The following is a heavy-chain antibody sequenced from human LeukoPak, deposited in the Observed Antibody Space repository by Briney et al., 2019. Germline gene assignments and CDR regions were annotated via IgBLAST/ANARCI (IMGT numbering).Heavy chain of an antibody. J-gene: IGHJ4*02. CDR2: ISTSGTYI. Sequence: PGGSLRLSCAASGFTFTSYSMNWVRQAPGKGLEWVSSISTSGTYIYYADLVKGRFTISRDNAKNSLDLQMDSLRAEDTAVYYCARGRDGYNGDYWGQGTLVTVSS. CDR1: GFTFTSYS. D-gene: IGHD5-24*01. CDR3: ARGRDGYNGDY. V-gene: IGHV3-21*01.